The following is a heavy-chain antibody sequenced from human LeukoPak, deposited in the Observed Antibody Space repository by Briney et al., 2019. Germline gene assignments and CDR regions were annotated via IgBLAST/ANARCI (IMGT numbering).Heavy chain of an antibody. Sequence: SETLSLTCTVSGGSISSYYWSWIRQPPGKGLEWVGYIYYSGSTNYNPSLKSRVTISVDTSKTQFSLKMTSVTAADTGVYYCARLGRGYCSGSNCYWFDYWGQGTLVTVSS. CDR2: IYYSGST. CDR3: ARLGRGYCSGSNCYWFDY. V-gene: IGHV4-59*08. CDR1: GGSISSYY. J-gene: IGHJ4*02. D-gene: IGHD2-15*01.